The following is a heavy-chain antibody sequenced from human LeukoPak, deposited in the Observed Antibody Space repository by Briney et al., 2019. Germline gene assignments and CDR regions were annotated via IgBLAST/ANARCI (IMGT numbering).Heavy chain of an antibody. CDR2: IKQDGSEK. CDR3: ARDGDYYGSGSRFDY. Sequence: PGGSLRLSCAASGFTFSSYWMSWVCQAPGKGLEWVANIKQDGSEKYYVDSVKGRFTISRDNAKNSLYLQMNSLRAEDTAVYYCARDGDYYGSGSRFDYWGQGTLVTVSS. V-gene: IGHV3-7*03. J-gene: IGHJ4*02. CDR1: GFTFSSYW. D-gene: IGHD3-10*01.